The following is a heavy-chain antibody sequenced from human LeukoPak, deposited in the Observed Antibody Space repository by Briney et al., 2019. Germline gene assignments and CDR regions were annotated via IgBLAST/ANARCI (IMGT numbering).Heavy chain of an antibody. D-gene: IGHD3-22*01. CDR1: GGTFSSYA. J-gene: IGHJ4*02. V-gene: IGHV1-69*13. CDR2: IIPIVGTT. CDR3: ARGGYYYDSSGYSHLPDY. Sequence: SVKVSCKASGGTFSSYAFSWVRQAPGQGLEWMGGIIPIVGTTNYAQMFQGRVTNTADESTSTAYMELSSLRSEDTAVYYCARGGYYYDSSGYSHLPDYWGQGTLVTVSA.